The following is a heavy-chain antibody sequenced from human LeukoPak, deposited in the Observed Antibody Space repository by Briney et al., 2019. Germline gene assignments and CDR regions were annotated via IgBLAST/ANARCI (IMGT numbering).Heavy chain of an antibody. D-gene: IGHD6-19*01. CDR1: GFIFSDYY. CDR3: ARGLAVAGTGFDY. Sequence: PGGSLRLSCAASGFIFSDYYMSWIRQAPGKGLEWVSIIYSGGSTYYADSVKGRFTISRDNSKKTLYLQMNSLRAEDTAVYYCARGLAVAGTGFDYWGQGTLVTVSS. CDR2: IYSGGST. V-gene: IGHV3-66*01. J-gene: IGHJ4*02.